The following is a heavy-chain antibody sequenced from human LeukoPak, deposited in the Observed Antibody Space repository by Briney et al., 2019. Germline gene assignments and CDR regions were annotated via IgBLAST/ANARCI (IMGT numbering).Heavy chain of an antibody. CDR3: VSGVPRITIFGVVKAGEGF. J-gene: IGHJ4*02. Sequence: SETLSLTCTVSGGSISSSSYYWGWIRQPPGKGLEWIGSIYYSGSTYYNPSLKSRVTISVDTSKNQFSLKLSSVTAADAAVYYCVSGVPRITIFGVVKAGEGFWGQGTLVTVSS. V-gene: IGHV4-39*01. CDR1: GGSISSSSYY. D-gene: IGHD3-3*01. CDR2: IYYSGST.